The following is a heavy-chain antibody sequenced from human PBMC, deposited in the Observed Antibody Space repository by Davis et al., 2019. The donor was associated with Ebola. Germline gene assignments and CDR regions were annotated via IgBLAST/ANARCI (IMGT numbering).Heavy chain of an antibody. CDR3: ARFRSRNYYYYGMDV. V-gene: IGHV5-51*01. CDR1: GYSFTSYW. CDR2: IYPGDSDT. D-gene: IGHD1-14*01. Sequence: GESLKISCKGSGYSFTSYWIGWVRQMPGKGLEWMGIIYPGDSDTRYSPSFQGQVTISADKSISTAYLQWSSLKASDTAMYYCARFRSRNYYYYGMDVWGQGTTVTVPS. J-gene: IGHJ6*02.